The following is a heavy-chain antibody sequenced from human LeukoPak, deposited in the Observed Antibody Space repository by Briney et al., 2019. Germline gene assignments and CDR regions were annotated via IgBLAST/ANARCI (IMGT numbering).Heavy chain of an antibody. D-gene: IGHD2/OR15-2a*01. CDR2: INQDGSDK. J-gene: IGHJ2*01. Sequence: GGSLRLSCSASGFTFSRYWMHWVRQAPGKGLEWVANINQDGSDKYYLDSVKGRFTISRDNIRNLLYLQMNYLIVEDTAVYYCATEYCTDKGNFDLWGRGALVTVSS. CDR1: GFTFSRYW. V-gene: IGHV3-7*02. CDR3: ATEYCTDKGNFDL.